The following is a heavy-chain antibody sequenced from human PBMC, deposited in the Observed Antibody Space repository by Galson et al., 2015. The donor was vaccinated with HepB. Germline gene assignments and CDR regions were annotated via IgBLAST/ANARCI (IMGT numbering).Heavy chain of an antibody. CDR3: ASGRQQQLGYYYYYGMDV. CDR2: IYSGGST. Sequence: SLRLSCEAYGFTVSSNYMSWVRQAPGKGLEWVSVIYSGGSTYYADSVKGRFTISRDNSKNTLYLQMNSLRAEDTAVYYCASGRQQQLGYYYYYGMDVWCQGTTVTVSS. J-gene: IGHJ6*02. V-gene: IGHV3-66*01. D-gene: IGHD6-13*01. CDR1: GFTVSSNY.